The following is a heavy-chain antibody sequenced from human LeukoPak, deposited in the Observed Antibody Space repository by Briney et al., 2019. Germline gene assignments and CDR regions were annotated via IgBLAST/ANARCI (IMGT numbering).Heavy chain of an antibody. D-gene: IGHD2-2*01. CDR3: ARVYCSSTSCYNLDAFDI. CDR1: GFTFSSYA. J-gene: IGHJ3*02. Sequence: GGSLRLSCATSGFTFSSYAMSWVRQAPGKGLEWVSYISSSSSTINYADSVKGRFTISRDNAKNSLYLQMNSLRDEDTAVYYCARVYCSSTSCYNLDAFDIWGQGTMVTVSS. V-gene: IGHV3-48*02. CDR2: ISSSSSTI.